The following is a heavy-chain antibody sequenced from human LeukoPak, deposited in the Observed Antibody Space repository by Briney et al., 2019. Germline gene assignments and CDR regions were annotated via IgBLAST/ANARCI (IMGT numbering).Heavy chain of an antibody. D-gene: IGHD3-10*01. Sequence: PGGSLRLSCAASGFXFSSYGIHWVRQAPGKGLEWVAVVWFDGSNKYYADSVKGRFTISSDTSKNTLYLQMNSLRAEDTAVYYCARDLSPVVRASPMGYWGQGTLVTVSS. CDR2: VWFDGSNK. J-gene: IGHJ4*02. CDR1: GFXFSSYG. V-gene: IGHV3-33*01. CDR3: ARDLSPVVRASPMGY.